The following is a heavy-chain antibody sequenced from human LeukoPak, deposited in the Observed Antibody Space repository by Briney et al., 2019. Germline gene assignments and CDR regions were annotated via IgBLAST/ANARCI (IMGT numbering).Heavy chain of an antibody. Sequence: GGSLRLSCAASGFTFSSYAMNWVRQAPGKWLEWVSVISGSGGSTYSADSVKGRFTISRDNSKNTLYLQMNSLRAEDTAAYYCANDRFPYDSSGFLHYFDYWGQGTLVTVAS. CDR3: ANDRFPYDSSGFLHYFDY. V-gene: IGHV3-23*01. D-gene: IGHD3-22*01. CDR2: ISGSGGST. J-gene: IGHJ4*02. CDR1: GFTFSSYA.